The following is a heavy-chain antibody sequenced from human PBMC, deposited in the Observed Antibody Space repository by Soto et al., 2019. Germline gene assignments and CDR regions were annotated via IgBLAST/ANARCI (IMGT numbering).Heavy chain of an antibody. Sequence: GVLRLSCAASGFICTSYDVSWVRQAPGKGLEWVSTILVGGSTHYEDSVKGRFTISRDRSKNTLYLQMNSLTAGDTAMYYCAKATATGGGAFDICGQGTMVTRLL. J-gene: IGHJ3*02. V-gene: IGHV3-23*01. CDR2: ILVGGST. CDR1: GFICTSYD. D-gene: IGHD2-8*02. CDR3: AKATATGGGAFDI.